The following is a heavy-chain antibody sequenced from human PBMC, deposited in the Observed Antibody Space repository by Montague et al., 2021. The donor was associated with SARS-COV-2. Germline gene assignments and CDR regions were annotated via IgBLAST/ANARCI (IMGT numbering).Heavy chain of an antibody. CDR2: IYLGGHT. D-gene: IGHD1-26*01. Sequence: SETLSLTCGVSGGSISDNNWWSWVRKSPETGLEWIGEIYLGGHTDYNPSLKSRVTISLDKSKNQFSLTLTSVTAADTAVYYCSRDIWEPEVRSRGWFDPWGQGILVTVSS. V-gene: IGHV4-4*02. J-gene: IGHJ5*02. CDR3: SRDIWEPEVRSRGWFDP. CDR1: GGSISDNNW.